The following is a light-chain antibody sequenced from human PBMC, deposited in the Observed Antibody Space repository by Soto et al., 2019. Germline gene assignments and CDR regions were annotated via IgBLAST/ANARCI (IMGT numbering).Light chain of an antibody. CDR2: DAS. CDR1: QSISSW. J-gene: IGKJ1*01. V-gene: IGKV1-5*01. Sequence: DIQMTQSPSTLSASVGDRVTITCRASQSISSWLAWYQQKPGKAPKLLIYDASSLESGVPSRFSGSGSGTEFTLTIGRLQPDDFATYYCQQYNSYGWTFGRGTKVEIK. CDR3: QQYNSYGWT.